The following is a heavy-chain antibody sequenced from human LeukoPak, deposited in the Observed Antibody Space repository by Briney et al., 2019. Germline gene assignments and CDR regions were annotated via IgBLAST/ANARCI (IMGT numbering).Heavy chain of an antibody. CDR2: IRYDGSGE. D-gene: IGHD1-7*01. V-gene: IGHV3-30*02. CDR1: GFSFDSYG. J-gene: IGHJ6*03. Sequence: PGGSLRLSCEPSGFSFDSYGMFWVRQTPGRGLEWVAFIRYDGSGEFYADSVKGRFTIAKDFSKNTLSLQMNSLRVEDTAVYFCVRSLIAGTRGHFYMDVWGNGTTVTVSS. CDR3: VRSLIAGTRGHFYMDV.